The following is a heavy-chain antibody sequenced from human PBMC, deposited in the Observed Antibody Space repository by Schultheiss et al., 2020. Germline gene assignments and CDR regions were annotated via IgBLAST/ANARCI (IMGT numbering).Heavy chain of an antibody. CDR3: ARAAAGTTPLVDY. V-gene: IGHV3-15*01. CDR2: IKSKTDGGTT. Sequence: GGSLRLSCAASGFTFSNAWMSWVRQAPGKGLEWVGRIKSKTDGGTTDYAAPVKGRFTISRDDSKNTLYLQMNSLKTEDTAVYYCARAAAGTTPLVDYWGQGTLVTGSS. CDR1: GFTFSNAW. J-gene: IGHJ4*02. D-gene: IGHD6-13*01.